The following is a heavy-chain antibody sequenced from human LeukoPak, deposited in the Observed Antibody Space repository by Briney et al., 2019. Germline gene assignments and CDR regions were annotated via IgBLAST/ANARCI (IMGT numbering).Heavy chain of an antibody. V-gene: IGHV1-8*01. CDR2: MNPNSGNT. J-gene: IGHJ4*02. CDR1: GYTFTSYD. CDR3: ARGGRIAAAGDY. D-gene: IGHD6-13*01. Sequence: ASVKVSCKASGYTFTSYDINWVRQATGQGLEWMGWMNPNSGNTGYAQKFQGRVTITRNTSISTAYMELSSLRSEDTAVYYCARGGRIAAAGDYWGQGTLVTVSS.